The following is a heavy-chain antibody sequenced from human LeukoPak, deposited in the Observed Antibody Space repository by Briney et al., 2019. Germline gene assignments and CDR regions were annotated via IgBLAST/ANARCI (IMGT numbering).Heavy chain of an antibody. CDR2: IQNDEIDK. Sequence: SGGSLRLSCAASGFTFATYGMHWVRLAPGKGLEWVAFIQNDEIDKFYADSVRGRFTVSRDNSKNTLYLQMDGLRPEDTAVYYCAKEHKLLPFDCWGQGTPVTVSS. J-gene: IGHJ4*02. CDR3: AKEHKLLPFDC. V-gene: IGHV3-30*02. CDR1: GFTFATYG. D-gene: IGHD4-23*01.